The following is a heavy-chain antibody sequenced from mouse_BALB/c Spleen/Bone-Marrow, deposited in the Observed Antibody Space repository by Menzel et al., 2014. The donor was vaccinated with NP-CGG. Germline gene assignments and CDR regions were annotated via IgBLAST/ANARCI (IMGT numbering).Heavy chain of an antibody. D-gene: IGHD2-1*01. V-gene: IGHV1-5*01. CDR3: TRDYGNSWYFDV. J-gene: IGHJ1*01. CDR2: IYPGNSDT. Sequence: EVQLQQSGAVLARPGASVQMPCKASGYTFTSYWMHWGKQRPGQGLERIGAIYPGNSDTNYNQNFKGKAKLTAVTSSSTAYMELSSLTNEDSAVYYCTRDYGNSWYFDVWGAGTTVTVSS. CDR1: GYTFTSYW.